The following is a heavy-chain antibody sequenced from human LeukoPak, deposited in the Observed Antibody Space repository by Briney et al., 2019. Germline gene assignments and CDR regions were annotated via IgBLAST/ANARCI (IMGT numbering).Heavy chain of an antibody. CDR2: IRYDGSNK. Sequence: GGSLRLSCAASGFTFSSYGMHWVRQAPGKGLEWVAFIRYDGSNKYYAGSVKGRFTISRDNSKNTLYLQMNSLRAEDTAVYYCAKDYCSSTSCYTDYWGQGTLVTVSS. J-gene: IGHJ4*02. CDR1: GFTFSSYG. D-gene: IGHD2-2*02. V-gene: IGHV3-30*02. CDR3: AKDYCSSTSCYTDY.